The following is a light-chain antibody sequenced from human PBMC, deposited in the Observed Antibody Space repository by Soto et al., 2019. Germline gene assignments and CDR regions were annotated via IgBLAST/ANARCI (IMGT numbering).Light chain of an antibody. CDR3: QQYNNWSKT. CDR2: GAS. J-gene: IGKJ1*01. Sequence: EIVMTQAPATLSVSPGERATLSCRASQSVSSNLAWHQQKPGQAPRLLIYGASTRAAGIPARFSGSASGTEFTLTISSLQSEDFAVYYCQQYNNWSKTFGKGTKV. CDR1: QSVSSN. V-gene: IGKV3-15*01.